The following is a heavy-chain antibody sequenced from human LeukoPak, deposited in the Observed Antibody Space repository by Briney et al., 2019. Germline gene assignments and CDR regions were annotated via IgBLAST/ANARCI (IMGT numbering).Heavy chain of an antibody. D-gene: IGHD1-26*01. CDR2: ISSSSSTI. V-gene: IGHV3-48*02. Sequence: GSLRLSCAASGFTFSSHSMNWVRQAPGKGLEWVSYISSSSSTIYYADSVKGRFTISRDNARNSLYLQMNSLRDEDTAVYYCAKKTTGSFPFDCWGQGTLVTVSS. CDR3: AKKTTGSFPFDC. CDR1: GFTFSSHS. J-gene: IGHJ4*02.